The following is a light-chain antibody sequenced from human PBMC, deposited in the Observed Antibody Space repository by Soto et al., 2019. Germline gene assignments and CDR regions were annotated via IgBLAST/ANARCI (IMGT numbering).Light chain of an antibody. CDR2: GAS. J-gene: IGKJ1*01. V-gene: IGKV3-20*01. CDR1: QSVSSRY. CDR3: QQYDSSTKT. Sequence: EILLTQSPGTLSLSPGERATLSCRASQSVSSRYLACYQQKPGQAPRLLIYGASSRATGIPERFSGSGSGTVFTLTISRLQPEDFAVYYCQQYDSSTKTFGHGTKVDIK.